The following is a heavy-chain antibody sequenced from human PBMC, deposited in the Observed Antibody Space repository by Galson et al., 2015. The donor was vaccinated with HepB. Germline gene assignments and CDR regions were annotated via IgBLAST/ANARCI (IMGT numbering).Heavy chain of an antibody. CDR1: GFTFSNYA. CDR3: ASSLSAMVYFDY. Sequence: SLRLSCAASGFTFSNYAMHWVRQAPGKGLEWAAVLSSDGRNKHYAASVKGRFTIARDNSKNTLYLQMNSLRSDDTAVYYCASSLSAMVYFDYWGQGTLVTVSS. V-gene: IGHV3-30*04. J-gene: IGHJ4*02. D-gene: IGHD5-18*01. CDR2: LSSDGRNK.